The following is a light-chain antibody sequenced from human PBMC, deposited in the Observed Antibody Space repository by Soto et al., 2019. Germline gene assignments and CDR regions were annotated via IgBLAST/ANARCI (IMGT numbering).Light chain of an antibody. CDR1: SSDVGGYNF. CDR3: CSYASSTSYV. V-gene: IGLV2-14*03. Sequence: QSVLTQPASVSGPPGQSITISCTGTSSDVGGYNFVTWYQLYPGKAPKLIIHDVTRRPSGVSNRFSGSKSGTTASLTISGLQAEDEADYFCCSYASSTSYVFGTGTKVTVL. CDR2: DVT. J-gene: IGLJ1*01.